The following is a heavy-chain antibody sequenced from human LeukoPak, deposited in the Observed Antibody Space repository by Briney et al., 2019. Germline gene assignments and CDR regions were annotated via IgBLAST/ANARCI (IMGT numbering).Heavy chain of an antibody. J-gene: IGHJ4*02. CDR1: GGSISTYY. V-gene: IGHV4-59*01. CDR2: IYYSGST. CDR3: ARGNHDFWSGYYLTY. Sequence: SETLSLTCTVSGGSISTYYWSWIRQPPGKGLEWIGYIYYSGSTNYNPSLRSRVTISVDTSKNQFSLKLSSVTAADTAVYYCARGNHDFWSGYYLTYWGQGTLVTVSS. D-gene: IGHD3-3*01.